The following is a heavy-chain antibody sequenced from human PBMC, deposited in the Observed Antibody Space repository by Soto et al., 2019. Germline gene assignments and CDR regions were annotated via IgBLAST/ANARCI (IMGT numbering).Heavy chain of an antibody. D-gene: IGHD5-12*01. J-gene: IGHJ6*02. CDR2: IYYSGST. Sequence: SETLSLTCTVSGVSVSSGSYYWSWIRQPPGRGLEWIGYIYYSGSTNYNPSLKSRVTISVDTSKNQFSLKLSSVTAADTAVYYCASLSGYDYPHYYYYGMALWGQGTTAIFS. CDR3: ASLSGYDYPHYYYYGMAL. CDR1: GVSVSSGSYY. V-gene: IGHV4-61*01.